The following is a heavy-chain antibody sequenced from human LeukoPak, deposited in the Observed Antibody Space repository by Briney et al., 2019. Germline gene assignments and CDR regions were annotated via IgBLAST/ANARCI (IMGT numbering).Heavy chain of an antibody. J-gene: IGHJ4*02. CDR2: INSDGSRT. CDR3: ARDLKGGSYRNFDY. D-gene: IGHD2-15*01. CDR1: GFTLSGYW. Sequence: GGSLRLSXVASGFTLSGYWMHWVRQPPGRGPVWVSRINSDGSRTTYADSVKGRFTVSRDNAKNMLYLQMNSLRADDTAVYYCARDLKGGSYRNFDYWGQGTLVTVSS. V-gene: IGHV3-74*01.